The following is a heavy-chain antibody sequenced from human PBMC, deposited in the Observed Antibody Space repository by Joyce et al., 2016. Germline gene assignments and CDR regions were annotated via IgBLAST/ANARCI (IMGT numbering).Heavy chain of an antibody. CDR3: ARRPYNVHTPLGSDWYFDL. V-gene: IGHV4-38-2*01. Sequence: QVQLQESGPGLVKPSETLSLTCGVSGLSFDLHSFWGWIRQPPGKGLEWIGNVYLHGITHSSPSLKIRVTISMDTSKNQFSLNLNSLTAADTAVYFCARRPYNVHTPLGSDWYFDLWGRGTLVTVSS. CDR1: GLSFDLHSF. D-gene: IGHD5-18*01. J-gene: IGHJ2*01. CDR2: VYLHGIT.